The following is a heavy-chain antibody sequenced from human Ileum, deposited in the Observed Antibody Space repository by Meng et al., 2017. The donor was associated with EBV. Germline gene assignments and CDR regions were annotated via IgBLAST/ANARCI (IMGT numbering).Heavy chain of an antibody. Sequence: VQLQGPGPRLLKPSGTLSLTCAVSGGSVISNNWWSWVRQPPGKGLEWIGEIFHIGSTNNSPSLKSRVTISVDNSKNQFSLSLTSVTAADTAIYYCAKVSLTGTFYDHWGQGILVTVSS. CDR3: AKVSLTGTFYDH. CDR1: GGSVISNNW. CDR2: IFHIGST. J-gene: IGHJ4*02. V-gene: IGHV4-4*02. D-gene: IGHD3-9*01.